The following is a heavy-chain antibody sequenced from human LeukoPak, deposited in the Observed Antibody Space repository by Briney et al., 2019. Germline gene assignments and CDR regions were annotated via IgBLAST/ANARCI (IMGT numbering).Heavy chain of an antibody. V-gene: IGHV3-23*01. CDR3: AKDFGWPFDY. CDR1: GFSFSTYA. Sequence: GGSLRLSCAASGFSFSTYALSWVRQASGKGLEWVSATSGNGAKTYYADSVRGRFTISRDNSKNTLYLQMNSLRAEDTAVYYCAKDFGWPFDYWGQGTLVTVSS. CDR2: TSGNGAKT. J-gene: IGHJ4*02. D-gene: IGHD6-19*01.